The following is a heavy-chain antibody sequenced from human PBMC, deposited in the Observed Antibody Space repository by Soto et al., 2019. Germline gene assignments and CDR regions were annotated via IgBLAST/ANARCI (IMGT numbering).Heavy chain of an antibody. D-gene: IGHD6-6*01. CDR1: GFTFSSYA. CDR2: ISSSSNYK. J-gene: IGHJ4*02. Sequence: EVHLVESGGGLVRPGGSLRLSCAASGFTFSSYAMDWVRQAPGKGLDWVSSISSSSNYKNYADSVKGRFTISRDNAKNSLYLQMNSLRAEATAVYYCARDPPSIAVRRDFDYWGQGTLVTVSS. CDR3: ARDPPSIAVRRDFDY. V-gene: IGHV3-21*01.